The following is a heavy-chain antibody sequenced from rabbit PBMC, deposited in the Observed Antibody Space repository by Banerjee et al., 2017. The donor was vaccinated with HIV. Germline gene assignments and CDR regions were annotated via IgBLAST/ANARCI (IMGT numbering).Heavy chain of an antibody. Sequence: QQLVESGGGLVKPGASLTLTCTASGFSFSSSYDMCWVRQAPGKGLEWIGCIYTGNGNTHYASWAKGRFTISKTSSTTVTLQMTSLTAADTATYFCARDAGSYAYIDGYFNLWGPGTLVTV. D-gene: IGHD6-1*01. V-gene: IGHV1S40*01. J-gene: IGHJ4*01. CDR1: GFSFSSSYD. CDR2: IYTGNGNT. CDR3: ARDAGSYAYIDGYFNL.